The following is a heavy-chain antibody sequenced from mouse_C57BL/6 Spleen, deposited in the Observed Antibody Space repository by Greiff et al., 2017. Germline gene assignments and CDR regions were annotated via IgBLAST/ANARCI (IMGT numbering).Heavy chain of an antibody. Sequence: EVQLQQSGPELVKPGDSVKISCKASGYSFTGYFMNWVMQSHGKSLEWIGRINPYNGDTFYNQKFKGKGTLTVDKSSSTAHMELRSLTSEDAAVYYCARDTTRFDYWGQGTTLTVSS. D-gene: IGHD1-1*01. CDR2: INPYNGDT. V-gene: IGHV1-20*01. CDR1: GYSFTGYF. J-gene: IGHJ2*01. CDR3: ARDTTRFDY.